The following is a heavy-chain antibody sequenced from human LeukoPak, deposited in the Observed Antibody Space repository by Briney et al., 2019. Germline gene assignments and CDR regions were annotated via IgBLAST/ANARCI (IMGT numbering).Heavy chain of an antibody. Sequence: GGSLRLSCAASGFTFSSYAMHWVRQAPGKGLEWVAVISYDGSNKYYADSAKGRFTISRDNSKNTLYLQMNSLRAEDTAVYYCARDGYSSGWYPDWYFDLWGRGTLVTVSS. CDR3: ARDGYSSGWYPDWYFDL. D-gene: IGHD6-19*01. V-gene: IGHV3-30-3*01. CDR2: ISYDGSNK. J-gene: IGHJ2*01. CDR1: GFTFSSYA.